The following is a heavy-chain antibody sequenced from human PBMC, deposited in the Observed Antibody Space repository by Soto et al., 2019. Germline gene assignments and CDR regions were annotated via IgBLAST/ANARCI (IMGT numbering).Heavy chain of an antibody. Sequence: SETLSLTCTVSGGSISSYYWSWIRQPPGKGLEWIGYIYYSGSTSYNPSLKSRVTISVDTSKNQFSLKLSSVTAADTAVYYCARGGPMYYDFWGGHWPPISTDVWGKGTTVTVSS. CDR2: IYYSGST. D-gene: IGHD3-3*01. V-gene: IGHV4-59*01. J-gene: IGHJ6*04. CDR3: ARGGPMYYDFWGGHWPPISTDV. CDR1: GGSISSYY.